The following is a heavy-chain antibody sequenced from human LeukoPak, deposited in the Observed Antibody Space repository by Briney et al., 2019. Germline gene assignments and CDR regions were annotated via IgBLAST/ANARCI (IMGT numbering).Heavy chain of an antibody. CDR1: GFTFSSYA. J-gene: IGHJ4*02. D-gene: IGHD2-2*01. Sequence: GGSLRLSCAASGFTFSSYAMHWVRQAPGKGLEWGANIKQDGSEKYYVDSVKGRFTISRDNAKNSLYLQMNSLRAEDTAVYYCARVKGGDIVVVPAAMSFDYWGQGTLVTVSS. CDR2: IKQDGSEK. CDR3: ARVKGGDIVVVPAAMSFDY. V-gene: IGHV3-7*01.